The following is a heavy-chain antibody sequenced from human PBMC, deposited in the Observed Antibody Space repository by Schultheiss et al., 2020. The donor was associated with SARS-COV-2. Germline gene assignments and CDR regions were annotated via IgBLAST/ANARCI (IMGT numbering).Heavy chain of an antibody. J-gene: IGHJ6*02. CDR2: IYYSGIT. Sequence: SQTLSLTCAVYGGSFSGYYWSWIRQPPGKGLEWIGYIYYSGITNYNPSLKSRVTISVDTSKNQFSLKLSSVTAADTAVYYCARVVGGPTFEAFFGMDVWGQGTTVTVSS. D-gene: IGHD1-26*01. V-gene: IGHV4-59*01. CDR3: ARVVGGPTFEAFFGMDV. CDR1: GGSFSGYY.